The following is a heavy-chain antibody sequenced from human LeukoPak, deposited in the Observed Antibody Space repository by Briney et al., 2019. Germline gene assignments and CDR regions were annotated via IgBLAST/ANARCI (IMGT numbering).Heavy chain of an antibody. CDR2: IYTSGST. V-gene: IGHV4-4*07. CDR1: SGSISSYY. CDR3: ARDNPGLGVDY. J-gene: IGHJ4*02. Sequence: SETLSLTCTVSSGSISSYYWTWIRQPAGKGQEWIGRIYTSGSTNYNPSLKSRVTMSLDTSKNQFSLRLSSVTAADTAVYYCARDNPGLGVDYWGQGTLVTVSS. D-gene: IGHD3/OR15-3a*01.